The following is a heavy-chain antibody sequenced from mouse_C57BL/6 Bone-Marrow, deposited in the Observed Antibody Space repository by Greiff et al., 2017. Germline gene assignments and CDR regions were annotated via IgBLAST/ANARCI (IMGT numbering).Heavy chain of an antibody. Sequence: EVQLQQSGPVLVKPGASVKMSCKASGYTFTDYYMNWVKQSHGKSLGWIGVINPYNGGTSYNQKFKGKATVTVDKSSSTAYMELNSLTSEDSAVSYCARFDGYPHYYAMDYWGQGTSVTVSS. CDR2: INPYNGGT. D-gene: IGHD2-3*01. CDR1: GYTFTDYY. CDR3: ARFDGYPHYYAMDY. V-gene: IGHV1-19*01. J-gene: IGHJ4*01.